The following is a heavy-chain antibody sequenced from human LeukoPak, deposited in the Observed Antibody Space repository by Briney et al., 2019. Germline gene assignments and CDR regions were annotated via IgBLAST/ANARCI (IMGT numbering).Heavy chain of an antibody. J-gene: IGHJ3*01. V-gene: IGHV4-59*01. CDR1: GGSISSYY. CDR3: ARATTATTMNV. D-gene: IGHD4-17*01. Sequence: SETLSLTCTVSGGSISSYYWSWIRQPPGKGLEWIGYIYHSGSTNYNPSLKSRVTISVDTSKNQLSLKLNSVTAADTAVYYCARATTATTMNVWGQGTMVTVSS. CDR2: IYHSGST.